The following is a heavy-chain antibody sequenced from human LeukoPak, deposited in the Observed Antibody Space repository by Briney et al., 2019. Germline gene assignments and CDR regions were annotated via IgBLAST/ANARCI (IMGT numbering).Heavy chain of an antibody. V-gene: IGHV1-69*01. D-gene: IGHD3-3*01. CDR3: ARDRSGSGYFDY. Sequence: SVKVSCKASGGTFSSYAISCVRQAPGQGLEWMGGIIPIFGTANYAQKFQGRVTITADESTSTAYMELSSLRSEDTAVYYCARDRSGSGYFDYWGQGTLVTVSS. CDR2: IIPIFGTA. CDR1: GGTFSSYA. J-gene: IGHJ4*02.